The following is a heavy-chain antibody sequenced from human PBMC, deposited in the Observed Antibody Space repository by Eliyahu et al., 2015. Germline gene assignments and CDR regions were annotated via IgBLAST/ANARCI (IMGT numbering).Heavy chain of an antibody. V-gene: IGHV1-46*02. Sequence: VQLKQSGAEVRKPGAXVXISCKASGXTFNNFYIXWVRRAPGQGLEWXGIXHPRGDTSYAQKFEGRATMTSDTSTATVYMELTSLRYEDTAIYYCARDQRSLAWLWGDAYDFWGQGTKVTVSS. J-gene: IGHJ3*01. CDR1: GXTFNNFY. CDR3: ARDQRSLAWLWGDAYDF. D-gene: IGHD3-3*01. CDR2: XHPRGDT.